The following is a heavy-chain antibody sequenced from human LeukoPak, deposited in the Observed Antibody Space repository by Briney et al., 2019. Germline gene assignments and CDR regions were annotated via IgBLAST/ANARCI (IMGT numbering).Heavy chain of an antibody. D-gene: IGHD3-9*01. J-gene: IGHJ4*02. CDR2: IYYSGST. Sequence: PSQTLSLTCTVSGGSISSSSYYWGWIRQPPGKGLEWIGSIYYSGSTYYNPSLKSRVTISVDTSKNQFSLKLSSVTAADTAVYYCASVLRYFDWLPHFDYWGQGTLVTVSS. CDR1: GGSISSSSYY. V-gene: IGHV4-39*01. CDR3: ASVLRYFDWLPHFDY.